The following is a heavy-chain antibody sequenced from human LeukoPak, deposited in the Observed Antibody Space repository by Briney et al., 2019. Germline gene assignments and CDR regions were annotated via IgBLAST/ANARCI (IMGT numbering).Heavy chain of an antibody. CDR3: ARGGIAAAGSFDY. Sequence: SVKVSCKASGGTFSRYAISWVRQAPGQGLEWMGGIIPIFGTANYAQKFQGRVTITAAESPSTAYMELSSLSSEDTAVYYCARGGIAAAGSFDYWGQGTLVTVSS. V-gene: IGHV1-69*13. CDR2: IIPIFGTA. J-gene: IGHJ4*02. D-gene: IGHD6-13*01. CDR1: GGTFSRYA.